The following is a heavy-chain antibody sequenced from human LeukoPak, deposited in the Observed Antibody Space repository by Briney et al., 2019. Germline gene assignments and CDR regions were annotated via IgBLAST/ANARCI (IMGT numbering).Heavy chain of an antibody. CDR2: IRHDEANS. J-gene: IGHJ4*02. Sequence: GGSLRLSCAVSGFNLNSYAMHWVRQAPGKGREWVAVIRHDEANSFYADSVQGRFTISRDTSKKLLYLQMNSLRVEDTAVYYCAKEYTPSSPLGELDSWGQGTLVTVSS. CDR1: GFNLNSYA. CDR3: AKEYTPSSPLGELDS. D-gene: IGHD6-6*01. V-gene: IGHV3-30*02.